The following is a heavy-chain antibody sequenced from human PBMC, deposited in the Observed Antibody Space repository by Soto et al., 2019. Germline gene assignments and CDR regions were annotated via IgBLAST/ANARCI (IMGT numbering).Heavy chain of an antibody. CDR3: RGGVWVGGVKPRVDY. J-gene: IGHJ4*02. CDR1: GFTFSDYS. CDR2: ISSASSYI. D-gene: IGHD3-16*01. V-gene: IGHV3-21*01. Sequence: EVQLAESGGGLVKPGESLRLSCAASGFTFSDYSMNWVRQAPGKGLEWVSSISSASSYIYYADSVRGRFTISRDNAKNSWLLQMKNLSAVAQVVYCGRGGVWVGGVKPRVDYWGKGTL.